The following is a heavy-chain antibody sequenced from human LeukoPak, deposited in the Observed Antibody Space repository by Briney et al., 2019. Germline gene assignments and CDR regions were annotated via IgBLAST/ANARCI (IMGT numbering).Heavy chain of an antibody. CDR1: GGSIKTYY. CDR3: VRDQSEFDS. CDR2: IHYSGST. Sequence: KSSETLSLTCSVSGGSIKTYYWTWIRQPPGKGLEWIGYIHYSGSTDSNPSLMGRVTISLDTSKSQFSLELRSVTAADTAVYYCVRDQSEFDSWGQGTVVTVPS. J-gene: IGHJ4*02. V-gene: IGHV4-59*01.